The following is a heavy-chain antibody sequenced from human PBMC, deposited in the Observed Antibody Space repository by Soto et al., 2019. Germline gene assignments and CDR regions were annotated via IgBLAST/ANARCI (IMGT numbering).Heavy chain of an antibody. CDR2: IWYDGSNK. J-gene: IGHJ5*02. D-gene: IGHD3-22*01. CDR3: ARDYYDSSGYFSWFDP. V-gene: IGHV3-33*01. CDR1: GFTFSSYG. Sequence: QVQLVESGGGVVQPGRSLRLSCAASGFTFSSYGMHWVRQAPGKGLEWVAVIWYDGSNKYYADSVKGRFTISRDNSKNTLYLQMNILRAEDTAVYYCARDYYDSSGYFSWFDPWGQGTLVTVSS.